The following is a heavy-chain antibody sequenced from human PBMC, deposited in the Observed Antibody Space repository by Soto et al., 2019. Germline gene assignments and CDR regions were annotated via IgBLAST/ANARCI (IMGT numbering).Heavy chain of an antibody. J-gene: IGHJ6*02. Sequence: EVQLVESGGGLVQPGGSLRLSCAASGFTFSSYSMNWVRQAPGKGLEWVSYISSSSSTIYYADSVKGRFTISRDNAKNSLYLQMNRLRDEDTAVYYCARDLLAVVTARYYYYGMDVWGQGTTVTVSS. D-gene: IGHD2-21*02. CDR3: ARDLLAVVTARYYYYGMDV. CDR2: ISSSSSTI. CDR1: GFTFSSYS. V-gene: IGHV3-48*02.